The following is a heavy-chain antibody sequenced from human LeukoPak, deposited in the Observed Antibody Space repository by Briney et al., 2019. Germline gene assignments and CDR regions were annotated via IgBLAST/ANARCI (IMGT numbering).Heavy chain of an antibody. V-gene: IGHV1-2*02. Sequence: ASVKVSCKASGYTFTGYYMHWVRQAPGQGLEWMGWINPNSGGTNYAQKFQGRVTMTRDTSISTAYMELSRLRSDDTAVYYCARDKVGGRLQFLYDWGQGTLVTVSS. CDR3: ARDKVGGRLQFLYD. J-gene: IGHJ4*02. CDR2: INPNSGGT. D-gene: IGHD5-24*01. CDR1: GYTFTGYY.